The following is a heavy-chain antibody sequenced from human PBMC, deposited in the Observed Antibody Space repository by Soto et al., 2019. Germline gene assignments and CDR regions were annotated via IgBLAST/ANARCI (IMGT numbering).Heavy chain of an antibody. CDR3: ARDQGRTITRGDWFDP. Sequence: GGSLRLSCAASGFSFKDYAMHWVRQAPGKGLEWVAVISFDGSDKNYADSVQGRFAISRDNSKNTLYLRMNSLGTEDTAIYYCARDQGRTITRGDWFDPWGQGTLVTVSS. J-gene: IGHJ5*02. V-gene: IGHV3-30*09. D-gene: IGHD4-4*01. CDR1: GFSFKDYA. CDR2: ISFDGSDK.